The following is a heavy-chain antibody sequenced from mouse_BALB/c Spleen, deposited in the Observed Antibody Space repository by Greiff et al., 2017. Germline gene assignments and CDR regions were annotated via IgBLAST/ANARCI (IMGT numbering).Heavy chain of an antibody. CDR2: INPSNGRT. V-gene: IGHV1S81*02. D-gene: IGHD1-1*02. J-gene: IGHJ1*01. Sequence: QVQLQQPGAELVKPGASVKLSCKASGYTFTSYWMHWVKQRPGQGLEWIGEINPSNGRTNYNEKFKSKATLTVDKSSSTAYMQLSSLTSEDSAVYYCVIYYDWYLMSGAQGPRSPSPQ. CDR3: VIYYDWYLMS. CDR1: GYTFTSYW.